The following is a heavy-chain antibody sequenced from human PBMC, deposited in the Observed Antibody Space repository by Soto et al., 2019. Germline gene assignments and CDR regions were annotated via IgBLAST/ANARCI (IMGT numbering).Heavy chain of an antibody. CDR2: ISSSSSYI. J-gene: IGHJ6*02. V-gene: IGHV3-21*01. CDR1: GFTFSSYS. CDR3: ALLDSGGQPQGYYYYGMDV. D-gene: IGHD1-1*01. Sequence: GGSLRLSCAASGFTFSSYSMNWVHQAPGKGLEWVSSISSSSSYIYYADSVKGRFTISRDNAKNSLYLQMNSLRAEDTAVYYCALLDSGGQPQGYYYYGMDVWGQGTTVTVSS.